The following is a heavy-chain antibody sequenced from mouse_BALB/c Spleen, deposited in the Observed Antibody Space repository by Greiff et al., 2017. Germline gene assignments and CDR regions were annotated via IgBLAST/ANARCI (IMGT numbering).Heavy chain of an antibody. D-gene: IGHD2-10*02. Sequence: VQVVESGPGLVAPSQSLSITCTVSGFSLTSYGVHWVRQPPGKGLEWLGVIWAGGSTNYNSALMSRLSISKDNSKSQVFLKMNSLQTDDTAMYYCAREKYGNYPFAYGGQGTLVTVSA. V-gene: IGHV2-9*02. CDR1: GFSLTSYG. CDR2: IWAGGST. CDR3: AREKYGNYPFAY. J-gene: IGHJ3*01.